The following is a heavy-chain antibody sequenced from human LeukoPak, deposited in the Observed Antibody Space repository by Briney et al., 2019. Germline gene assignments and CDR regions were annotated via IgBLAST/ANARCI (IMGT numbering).Heavy chain of an antibody. CDR1: GFTFSDYA. D-gene: IGHD2-2*01. Sequence: GGSLRLSCAASGFTFSDYAINWVRQAPGKGLEWVSGIDTTSAYIYYADSVRGRFTISRDNAKSSVSLQMNSLRDDDTAVYYCARILRYQLVDYHALDVWGQGATVTVSS. J-gene: IGHJ6*02. V-gene: IGHV3-21*01. CDR3: ARILRYQLVDYHALDV. CDR2: IDTTSAYI.